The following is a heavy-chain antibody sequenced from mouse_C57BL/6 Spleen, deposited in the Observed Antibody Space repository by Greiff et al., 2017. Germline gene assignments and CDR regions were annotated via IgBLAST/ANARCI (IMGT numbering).Heavy chain of an antibody. CDR3: TSPLSH. CDR2: IDPETGGT. Sequence: QQSGAELVRPGASVTLSCKASGYTFTDYEMHWVKQPPVHGLEWIGAIDPETGGTAYNQKFKGKAILTADKSSSTAYMELRSLTSEDSAVYYCTSPLSHWGQGTLVTVSA. J-gene: IGHJ3*01. CDR1: GYTFTDYE. D-gene: IGHD1-1*01. V-gene: IGHV1-15*01.